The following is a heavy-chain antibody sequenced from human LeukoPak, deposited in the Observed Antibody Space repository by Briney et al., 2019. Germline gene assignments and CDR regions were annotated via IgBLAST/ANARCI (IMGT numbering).Heavy chain of an antibody. CDR3: ARRGDGYPYYFDY. J-gene: IGHJ4*02. V-gene: IGHV4-59*08. CDR2: IFYSGST. D-gene: IGHD5-24*01. Sequence: SETLSLTCTVSGGSISNYYWSWIRQTPGKGLEWIGYIFYSGSTDYNPSVKSRVTISVDTSRKQFSLKLRSVTAADTAVYYCARRGDGYPYYFDYWGQGTLVTVSS. CDR1: GGSISNYY.